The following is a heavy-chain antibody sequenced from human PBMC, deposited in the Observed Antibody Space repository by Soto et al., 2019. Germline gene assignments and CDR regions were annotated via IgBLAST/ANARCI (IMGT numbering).Heavy chain of an antibody. J-gene: IGHJ6*02. V-gene: IGHV3-74*01. Sequence: PGGSLRLSCAASGFTFSSYWMHWVRQAPGKGLVWVSRINSDGSSTSYADSVKGRFTISRDNAKNTLYLQMNSLRAEDTAVYYCARASCGSCSLLYYYGMDVWGQGTTVTVSS. CDR2: INSDGSST. CDR3: ARASCGSCSLLYYYGMDV. CDR1: GFTFSSYW. D-gene: IGHD2-15*01.